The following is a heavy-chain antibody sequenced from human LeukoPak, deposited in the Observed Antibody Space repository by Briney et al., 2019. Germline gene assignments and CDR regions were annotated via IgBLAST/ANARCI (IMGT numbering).Heavy chain of an antibody. D-gene: IGHD2-2*01. J-gene: IGHJ6*03. V-gene: IGHV3-23*01. CDR2: ISGSGGST. CDR3: ARGQGYESYYYMDV. CDR1: GFTFSSYA. Sequence: GGSLRLSCAASGFTFSSYAMSWVRQAPGKGLEWVSAISGSGGSTYYADSVKGRFTISRDNSNNTVYLQMNNLRPEDTAVFYCARGQGYESYYYMDVWGKGTTVSVSS.